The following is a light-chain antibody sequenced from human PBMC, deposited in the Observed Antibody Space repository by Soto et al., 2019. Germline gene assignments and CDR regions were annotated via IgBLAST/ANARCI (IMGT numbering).Light chain of an antibody. CDR2: DAS. Sequence: DIQMTQSPSTLSASVGDRVTITCRASQSINIWLAWYQQKPGKAPNLLIYDASSLESGVPSRFSGSGSGTEFTLTISSLQPDDSASYHCQQYTSSPWTFGQGTKVEIK. CDR1: QSINIW. J-gene: IGKJ1*01. CDR3: QQYTSSPWT. V-gene: IGKV1-5*01.